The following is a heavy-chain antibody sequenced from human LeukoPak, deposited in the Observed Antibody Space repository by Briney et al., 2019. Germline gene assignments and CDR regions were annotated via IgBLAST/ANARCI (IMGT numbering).Heavy chain of an antibody. V-gene: IGHV1-2*02. J-gene: IGHJ4*02. CDR3: ARALKRYCSGGSCYSGPPGY. D-gene: IGHD2-15*01. Sequence: ASVKVSCKASGYTFTGYYMHWVRQAPGQGLEWMGWINPNSGGTNYAQKFQGRVTMTRNTSISTAYMELSSLRSEDTAVYYCARALKRYCSGGSCYSGPPGYWGQGTLVTVSS. CDR2: INPNSGGT. CDR1: GYTFTGYY.